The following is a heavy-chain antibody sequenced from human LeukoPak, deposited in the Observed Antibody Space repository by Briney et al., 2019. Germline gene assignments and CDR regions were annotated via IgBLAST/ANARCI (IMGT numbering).Heavy chain of an antibody. Sequence: ASVKVSCKASGYTFNSYGMSWVRQAPGQGLEWIGWISADTGYTKYAQKFQGRVSMTTDTSTKTAHMELRSVSSDDTAVYFCAIDCSSDTCYFFPWGQGTLVTVSS. D-gene: IGHD2-2*01. CDR3: AIDCSSDTCYFFP. CDR1: GYTFNSYG. CDR2: ISADTGYT. V-gene: IGHV1-18*01. J-gene: IGHJ5*02.